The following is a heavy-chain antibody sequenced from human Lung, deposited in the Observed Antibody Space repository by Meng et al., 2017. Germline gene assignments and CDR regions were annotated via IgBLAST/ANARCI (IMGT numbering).Heavy chain of an antibody. V-gene: IGHV1-18*01. Sequence: QVQLVQSGGEVKKPGALVKVSFKAFGYIFTRYGITWVRQAPGQGLEWMGWISGYNGNTNYAQKLQGRVTMTTDTSTSTAYMELRSLRSDDTAVYYCARAEEEYCSGGSCPNFDFWGQGTLVTVSS. CDR1: GYIFTRYG. D-gene: IGHD2-15*01. J-gene: IGHJ4*02. CDR2: ISGYNGNT. CDR3: ARAEEEYCSGGSCPNFDF.